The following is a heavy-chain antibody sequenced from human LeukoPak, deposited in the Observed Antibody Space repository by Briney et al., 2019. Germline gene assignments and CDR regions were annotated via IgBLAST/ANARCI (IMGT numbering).Heavy chain of an antibody. CDR3: ARAPLRWLQFISSGVDY. Sequence: GASVKVSCKASGYTFTGYYMHWVRQAPGQGLEWMGWINPNSGGTNYAQKFQGGVTMTRDTSISTAYMELSRLRSDDTAVYYCARAPLRWLQFISSGVDYWGQGTLVTVSS. J-gene: IGHJ4*02. CDR2: INPNSGGT. D-gene: IGHD5-24*01. V-gene: IGHV1-2*02. CDR1: GYTFTGYY.